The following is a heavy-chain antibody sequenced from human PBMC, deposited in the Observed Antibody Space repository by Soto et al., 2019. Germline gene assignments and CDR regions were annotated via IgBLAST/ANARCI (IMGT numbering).Heavy chain of an antibody. D-gene: IGHD2-2*01. CDR2: ISGGGGST. CDR3: AKARSSSRTLIDY. V-gene: IGHV3-23*01. J-gene: IGHJ4*02. CDR1: GFTFGSYA. Sequence: GGSLRLSCAASGFTFGSYAMSWVRQAPGKGLEWVSCISGGGGSTYYADSVKGRFTISRDKSKSTLYLQMNSLRAEDTAVYYCAKARSSSRTLIDYWGQGTLVTVSS.